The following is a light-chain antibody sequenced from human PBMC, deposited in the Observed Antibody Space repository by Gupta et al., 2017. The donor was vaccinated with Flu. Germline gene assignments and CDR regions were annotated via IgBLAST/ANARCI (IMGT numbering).Light chain of an antibody. CDR2: KVY. V-gene: IGLV2-14*01. CDR3: SSFTETHARV. CDR1: RSDVGFHNY. Sequence: SITISFTGSRSDVGFHNYISWYQQHPGKAPKILIYKVYKRPSGVSNRFSGSKSDNTASLAISGLQAEDEADYYCSSFTETHARVFGGGTKVTVL. J-gene: IGLJ3*02.